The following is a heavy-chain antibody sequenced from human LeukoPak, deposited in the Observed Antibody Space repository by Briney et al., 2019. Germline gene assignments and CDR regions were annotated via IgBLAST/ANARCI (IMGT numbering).Heavy chain of an antibody. CDR1: GDSVSSNSAA. V-gene: IGHV6-1*01. CDR2: TYYRSKWYN. CDR3: ARGLLWFGELFLNWFDP. Sequence: SQTLSPTCAISGDSVSSNSAAWNWIRQSPSRGLEWLGRTYYRSKWYNDYAVSVKSRITINPDTSKNQFSLQLNSVTPEDTAVYYCARGLLWFGELFLNWFDPWGQGTLVTVSS. D-gene: IGHD3-10*01. J-gene: IGHJ5*02.